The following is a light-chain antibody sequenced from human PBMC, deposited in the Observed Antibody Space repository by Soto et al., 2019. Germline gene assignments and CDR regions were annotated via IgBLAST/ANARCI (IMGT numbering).Light chain of an antibody. CDR2: AAS. J-gene: IGKJ5*01. V-gene: IGKV1-39*01. Sequence: DIQMTQSPSSLSASVGDRVTITCRASQSISSYLNWYQQKPGKAPKLLIYAASSLQSGVPSRFSGSGSGTDFTLTISSLQPEDFATYICQQSYSTLITFGQGTRLEIK. CDR3: QQSYSTLIT. CDR1: QSISSY.